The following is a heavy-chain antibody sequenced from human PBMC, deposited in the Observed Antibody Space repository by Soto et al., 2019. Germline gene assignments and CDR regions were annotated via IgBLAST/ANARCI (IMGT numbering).Heavy chain of an antibody. CDR2: ISSSSSTI. V-gene: IGHV3-48*01. Sequence: GSLRLSCAASGFTFSSYSMNWVRQAPGKGLEWVSYISSSSSTIYYADSVKGRFTISRDNAKNSLYLQMNSLRAEDTAVYYCARIATVTTLRAFDIWGQGTMVTVSS. D-gene: IGHD4-17*01. CDR1: GFTFSSYS. J-gene: IGHJ3*02. CDR3: ARIATVTTLRAFDI.